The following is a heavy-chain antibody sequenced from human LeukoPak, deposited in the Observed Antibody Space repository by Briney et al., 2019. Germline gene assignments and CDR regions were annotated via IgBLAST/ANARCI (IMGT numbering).Heavy chain of an antibody. J-gene: IGHJ4*02. V-gene: IGHV3-23*01. CDR1: GFTFNSYA. CDR2: ISASGGST. CDR3: AKGYYPDAYCAGDCYYSY. Sequence: GGSLRLSCAASGFTFNSYAMTWVRQAPGKGLEWVSGISASGGSTYYADSVKGRFTISRDNFKNTLYLQMNSLGAEDTAVYYCAKGYYPDAYCAGDCYYSYWGQGSLVTVSS. D-gene: IGHD2-21*02.